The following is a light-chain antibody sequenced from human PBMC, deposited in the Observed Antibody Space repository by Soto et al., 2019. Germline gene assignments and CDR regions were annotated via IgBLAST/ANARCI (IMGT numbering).Light chain of an antibody. J-gene: IGKJ2*01. Sequence: EIVLTQSPGTLSLSPGERATLTCRASQSVSTWYLAWYQQKPGPAPRLLISGASNRATGIPDRFSGSGSGTDFTLTIGRLEPEDFAVYFCQPCGASPTFGQGTKLEIK. CDR1: QSVSTWY. CDR3: QPCGASPT. V-gene: IGKV3-20*01. CDR2: GAS.